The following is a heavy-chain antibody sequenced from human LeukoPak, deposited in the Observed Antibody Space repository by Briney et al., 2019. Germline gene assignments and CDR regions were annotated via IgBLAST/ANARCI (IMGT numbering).Heavy chain of an antibody. CDR3: ARDPNVLGITPYYFDF. CDR2: ISSDSSYI. V-gene: IGHV3-21*01. J-gene: IGHJ4*02. Sequence: GGSLRLSCAASGFTFSSYWMSWVRQAPGKGLEWVASISSDSSYIDYADSVKGRFTISRDNAKNSLFLKTDTLRGDDTGIYYCARDPNVLGITPYYFDFWGQGTLVTVSS. CDR1: GFTFSSYW. D-gene: IGHD3-10*02.